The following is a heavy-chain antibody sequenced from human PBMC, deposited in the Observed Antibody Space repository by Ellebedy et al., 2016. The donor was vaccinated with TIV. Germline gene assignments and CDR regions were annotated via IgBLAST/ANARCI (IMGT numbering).Heavy chain of an antibody. J-gene: IGHJ4*02. D-gene: IGHD6-19*01. CDR2: INHSGST. CDR1: GGSLSSDY. CDR3: ARAFQYSSGWAFDY. Sequence: MPSETLSLTCAVHGGSLSSDYWSWIRQSPEKGLAWIGEINHSGSTSYNPSLKSRVSISVDTPKKQCSLKMSSVTAADTAVYYCARAFQYSSGWAFDYWGQGTLVTVSS. V-gene: IGHV4-34*01.